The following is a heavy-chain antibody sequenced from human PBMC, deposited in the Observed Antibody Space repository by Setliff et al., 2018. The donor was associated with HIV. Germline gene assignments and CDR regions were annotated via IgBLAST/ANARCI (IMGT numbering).Heavy chain of an antibody. CDR2: IRYDGSNK. D-gene: IGHD3-22*01. J-gene: IGHJ4*02. V-gene: IGHV3-30*02. CDR3: AKDRYYDSSGSPFDY. Sequence: EGFLRLSCAASGFTFSTYGMQWVRQAPGKGLEWVAFIRYDGSNKYYADSVKGRFTISRDNSKNTLYLQMNSLRAEDTAVYYCAKDRYYDSSGSPFDYWGQGTLVTVSS. CDR1: GFTFSTYG.